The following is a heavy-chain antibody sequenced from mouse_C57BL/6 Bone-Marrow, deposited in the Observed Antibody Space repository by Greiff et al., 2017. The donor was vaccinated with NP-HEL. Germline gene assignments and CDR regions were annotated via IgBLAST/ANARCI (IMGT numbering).Heavy chain of an antibody. CDR1: GYSFTDYN. D-gene: IGHD1-1*01. CDR2: INPNYGTT. V-gene: IGHV1-39*01. CDR3: ARYYYGSSYSWYFDV. J-gene: IGHJ1*03. Sequence: EVHLVESGPELVKPGASVKISCKASGYSFTDYNMNWVKQSNGKSLEWIGVINPNYGTTSYNQKFKGKATLTVDQSSSTAYMQLNSLTSEDSAVYYCARYYYGSSYSWYFDVWGTGTTVTVSS.